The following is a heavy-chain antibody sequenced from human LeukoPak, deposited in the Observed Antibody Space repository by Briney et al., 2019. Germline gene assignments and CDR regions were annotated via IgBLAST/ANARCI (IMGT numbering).Heavy chain of an antibody. CDR2: IYYSGST. J-gene: IGHJ3*02. Sequence: PSETLSLTCTVSGGSVSSGSYYWSWIRQPPGKGLEWIGYIYYSGSTNYNPSLKSRVTISVDTSKTQFSLKLSSVTAADTALYYCARHRDVLMGGTRRPDALDIWGQGTMVTVSS. CDR1: GGSVSSGSYY. V-gene: IGHV4-61*01. D-gene: IGHD1-26*01. CDR3: ARHRDVLMGGTRRPDALDI.